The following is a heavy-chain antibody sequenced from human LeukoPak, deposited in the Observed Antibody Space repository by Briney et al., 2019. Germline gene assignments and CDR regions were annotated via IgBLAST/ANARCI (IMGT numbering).Heavy chain of an antibody. J-gene: IGHJ4*02. CDR2: IYYSGST. V-gene: IGHV4-59*01. CDR1: GGSISSYY. Sequence: SETLSLTCTVSGGSISSYYWSWIRQPPGKGLEWIGYIYYSGSTNYNPSLKSRVTISVDTSKNQFSLKLSSVTAADTAVYYCARSLFGEGGDYWGQETLVTVSS. CDR3: ARSLFGEGGDY. D-gene: IGHD3-10*02.